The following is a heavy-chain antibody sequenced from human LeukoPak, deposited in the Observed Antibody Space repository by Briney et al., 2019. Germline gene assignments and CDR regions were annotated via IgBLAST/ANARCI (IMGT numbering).Heavy chain of an antibody. D-gene: IGHD2-15*01. CDR2: ISYDGSNK. CDR1: GFTFSSYA. CDR3: ARENPDGGYCSGGSCYGPLDY. J-gene: IGHJ4*02. V-gene: IGHV3-30*04. Sequence: GRSLRLSCAASGFTFSSYAMHWVRQAPGKGLEWVAVISYDGSNKYYAGSVKGRFTISRDNSKNTLYLQMNSLRAEDTAVYYCARENPDGGYCSGGSCYGPLDYWGQGTLVTVSS.